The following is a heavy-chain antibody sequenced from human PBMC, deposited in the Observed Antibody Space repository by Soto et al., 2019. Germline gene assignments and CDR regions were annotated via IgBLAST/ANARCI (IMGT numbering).Heavy chain of an antibody. V-gene: IGHV4-30-2*01. CDR1: GGSVSSGGYS. D-gene: IGHD2-2*01. CDR2: IYHSEST. Sequence: PSETLSITFAVCGGSVSSGGYSWSWIRQPPGKGLEWIGYIYHSESTYYNPSLKSRVTISVDRSKNQFSLKLSSVTAADTAVYYCARVPDRWGQGTLVTVSS. J-gene: IGHJ5*02. CDR3: ARVPDR.